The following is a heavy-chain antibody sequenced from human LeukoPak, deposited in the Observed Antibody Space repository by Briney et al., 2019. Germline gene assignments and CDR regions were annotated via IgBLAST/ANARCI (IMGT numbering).Heavy chain of an antibody. CDR2: ISGSGGST. Sequence: AGGSLRLSCAASGFTISSYAMSWVRQAPGKGLEWVSAISGSGGSTYYADSVKGRFTISRDNSKNTLYLQMNSLRAEDTAVYYCAKGSSSWYGVAFDIWGQGTMVTVSS. CDR3: AKGSSSWYGVAFDI. V-gene: IGHV3-23*01. J-gene: IGHJ3*02. CDR1: GFTISSYA. D-gene: IGHD6-13*01.